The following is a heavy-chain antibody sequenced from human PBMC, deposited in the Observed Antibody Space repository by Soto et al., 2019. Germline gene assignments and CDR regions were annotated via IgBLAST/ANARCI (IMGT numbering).Heavy chain of an antibody. V-gene: IGHV4-4*02. CDR3: ARVLRGWFDH. Sequence: SSETLSLTCAVSGGSITSANWWTWVRQPPGGGLEWIGEISHSGITNYKASLKSRVTMSVDKTKNDVALKLTSVTAADTAVYYCARVLRGWFDHWGQGTPVTVSS. CDR1: GGSITSANW. J-gene: IGHJ5*02. CDR2: ISHSGIT.